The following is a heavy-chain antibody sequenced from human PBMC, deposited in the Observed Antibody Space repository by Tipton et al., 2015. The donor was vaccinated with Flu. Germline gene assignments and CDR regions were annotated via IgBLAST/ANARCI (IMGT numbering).Heavy chain of an antibody. D-gene: IGHD5-18*01. J-gene: IGHJ4*02. Sequence: LRLSCSVSGGSISSYYWSWIRQPAGKGLEWIGRILTGGSTNYNPSLKSRVTMSVDTSKNQFSLKLSSVTAADTAVYYCARLAYSYDIRGYCFDSWGQGTLVTVSS. CDR2: ILTGGST. CDR1: GGSISSYY. CDR3: ARLAYSYDIRGYCFDS. V-gene: IGHV4-4*07.